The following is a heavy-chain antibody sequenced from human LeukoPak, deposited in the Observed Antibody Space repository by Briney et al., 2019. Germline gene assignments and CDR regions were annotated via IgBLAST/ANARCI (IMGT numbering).Heavy chain of an antibody. CDR3: AKDPLYYDFWSGSFDY. CDR2: ISGSGGST. V-gene: IGHV3-23*01. Sequence: GAPLRLSCAASGFTFSSYAMSWVRQAPGKGLEWVSAISGSGGSTYYADSVKGRFTISRDNSKNTLYLQMNSLRAEDTAVYYCAKDPLYYDFWSGSFDYWGQGTLVTVSS. CDR1: GFTFSSYA. J-gene: IGHJ4*02. D-gene: IGHD3-3*01.